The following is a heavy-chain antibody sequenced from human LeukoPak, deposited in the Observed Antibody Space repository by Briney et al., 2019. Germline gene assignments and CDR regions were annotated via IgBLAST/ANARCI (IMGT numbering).Heavy chain of an antibody. V-gene: IGHV1-18*01. CDR2: ISAYNGNT. CDR1: GYTFTSYG. J-gene: IGHJ4*02. D-gene: IGHD4-17*01. CDR3: ARDRGAPPPVYGDYAGIDY. Sequence: ASVKVSCKASGYTFTSYGISWARQAPGQGLEWMGWISAYNGNTNYAQKLQGRVTMTTDTSTSTAYMELRSLRSDDTAVYYCARDRGAPPPVYGDYAGIDYWGQGTLVTVSS.